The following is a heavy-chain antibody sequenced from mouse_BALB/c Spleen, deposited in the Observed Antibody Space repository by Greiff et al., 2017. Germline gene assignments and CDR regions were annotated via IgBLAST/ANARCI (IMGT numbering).Heavy chain of an antibody. CDR3: VRGYGGNY. Sequence: VQLKESGGGLVQPKGSLKLSCAASGFTFNTYAMNWVRQAPGKGLEWVARIRSKSNNYATYYADSVKDRFTISRDDSQSMLYLQMNNLKTEDTAMYYCVRGYGGNYWGQGTSVTVSS. J-gene: IGHJ4*01. CDR2: IRSKSNNYAT. CDR1: GFTFNTYA. D-gene: IGHD1-1*02. V-gene: IGHV10-1*02.